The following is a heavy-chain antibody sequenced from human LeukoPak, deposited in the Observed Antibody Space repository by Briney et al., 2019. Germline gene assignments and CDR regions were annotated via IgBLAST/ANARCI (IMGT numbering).Heavy chain of an antibody. CDR1: GFTFDDYA. CDR2: ISWNSGSI. V-gene: IGHV3-9*01. Sequence: GGSLRLSCAASGFTFDDYAMHWVRQAPGKGLEWVSGISWNSGSIGYADSVKGRFTISRDNAKNSLYLQMNSLRAEDTALYYCAKDLDCSGGSCYSALDYWGQGTLVTVSS. D-gene: IGHD2-15*01. CDR3: AKDLDCSGGSCYSALDY. J-gene: IGHJ4*02.